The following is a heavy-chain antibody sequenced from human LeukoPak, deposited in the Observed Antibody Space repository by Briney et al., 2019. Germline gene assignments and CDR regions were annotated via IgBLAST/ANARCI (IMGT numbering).Heavy chain of an antibody. V-gene: IGHV3-23*01. J-gene: IGHJ4*02. D-gene: IGHD1-1*01. CDR2: ISVGSDVI. Sequence: GGSLRLSCAASGFTFNNNVMSWVRQAPGKGLEWVSAISVGSDVIYYADSVKGRFTISRDNSKNMVYLQMDSLRAEDTAVYYCAKSHVTTATGTGRYFDYWGQGTLVTVSS. CDR1: GFTFNNNV. CDR3: AKSHVTTATGTGRYFDY.